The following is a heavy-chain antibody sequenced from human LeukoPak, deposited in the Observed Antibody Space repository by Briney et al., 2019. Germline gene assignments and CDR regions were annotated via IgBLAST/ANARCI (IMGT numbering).Heavy chain of an antibody. CDR3: ARGVVGATSGFDY. V-gene: IGHV3-64*01. J-gene: IGHJ4*02. CDR2: ISSNGGST. CDR1: GFTFSSYA. Sequence: GGSLRLSCAASGFTFSSYAMHWVRQAPGKGLESVSAISSNGGSTYYANSVKGRFTISRDNSKNTLYLQMGSLRAEDMAVYYCARGVVGATSGFDYWGQGTLVTVSS. D-gene: IGHD1-26*01.